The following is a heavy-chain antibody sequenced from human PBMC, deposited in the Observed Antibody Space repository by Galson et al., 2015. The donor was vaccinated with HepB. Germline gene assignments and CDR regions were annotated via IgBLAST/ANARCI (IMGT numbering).Heavy chain of an antibody. CDR2: IWYDGSNK. J-gene: IGHJ6*02. V-gene: IGHV3-33*08. CDR1: GFTFSSYG. Sequence: SLRLSCAASGFTFSSYGMHWVRQAPGKGLEWVAVIWYDGSNKYYADSVKGRFTISRDNSKNTLYLQMNSLRAEDTAVYYCARDRGPDYYYYYGMDVWGQGTTVTVSS. CDR3: ARDRGPDYYYYYGMDV.